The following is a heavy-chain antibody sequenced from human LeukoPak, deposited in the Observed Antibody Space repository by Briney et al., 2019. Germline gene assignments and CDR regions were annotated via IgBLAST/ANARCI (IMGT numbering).Heavy chain of an antibody. D-gene: IGHD6-13*01. CDR2: IYSSGST. CDR3: ARETGGYSSPFDY. CDR1: GGAINNYY. J-gene: IGHJ4*02. Sequence: SETLSLTCTVSGGAINNYYWSWIRQPPGKGLEWIGYIYSSGSTNHNPSLKSRVTISVDTSKNQFSLKLSSVTAADTAVYYCARETGGYSSPFDYWGQGTLVTVSS. V-gene: IGHV4-59*01.